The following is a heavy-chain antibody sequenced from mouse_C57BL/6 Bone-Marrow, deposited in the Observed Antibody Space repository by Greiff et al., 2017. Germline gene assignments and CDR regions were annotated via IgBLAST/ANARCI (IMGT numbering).Heavy chain of an antibody. CDR2: IHPSDSDT. D-gene: IGHD1-1*01. CDR1: GYTFTSYW. CDR3: EIGIKNYYVSSYRVAY. J-gene: IGHJ3*01. V-gene: IGHV1-74*01. Sequence: QVQLQQPGAELVKPGASVKVSCKASGYTFTSYWMHWVKQRPGQGLEWIGRIHPSDSDTNYNQKFKGKATLTVDKSSSTAYMQLSSLTSEDSAVYYCEIGIKNYYVSSYRVAYWGQGTLVTVSA.